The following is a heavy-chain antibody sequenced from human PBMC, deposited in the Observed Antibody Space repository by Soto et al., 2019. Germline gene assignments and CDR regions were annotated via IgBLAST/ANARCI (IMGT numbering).Heavy chain of an antibody. D-gene: IGHD6-13*01. CDR1: GYTFTGYY. V-gene: IGHV1-2*02. Sequence: ASVKVSCKASGYTFTGYYMHWVRQAPGQGLEWMGWINPNSGGTNYAQKFQGRVTMTRDTSISTAYMELSRPRSDDTAVYYCARDEVAAAAAGKGGYYYYGMDVWGQGTRVTVSS. CDR2: INPNSGGT. CDR3: ARDEVAAAAAGKGGYYYYGMDV. J-gene: IGHJ6*02.